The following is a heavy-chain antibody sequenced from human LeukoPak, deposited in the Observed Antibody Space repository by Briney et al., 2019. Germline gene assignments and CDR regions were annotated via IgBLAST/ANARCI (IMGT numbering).Heavy chain of an antibody. D-gene: IGHD2-2*01. V-gene: IGHV1-69*05. Sequence: SVKVSCKASGGTFSSYAISWVRQAPGQGLEWMGGIIPIFGTANYAQKFQGRVTITTDESTSTAYMELSSLRSEDTAVYYCARGNIDIVVVPAAAGYFDLWGRGTLVTVSS. CDR2: IIPIFGTA. CDR3: ARGNIDIVVVPAAAGYFDL. CDR1: GGTFSSYA. J-gene: IGHJ2*01.